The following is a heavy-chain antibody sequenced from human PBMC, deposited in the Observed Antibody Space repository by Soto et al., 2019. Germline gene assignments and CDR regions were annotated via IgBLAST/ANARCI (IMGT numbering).Heavy chain of an antibody. Sequence: LRLSCRASGFTFSDFAMSWVRQAPGKGLEWVSSISSNGNYIYYADSMKGRFTISRDNAEKSLYLQMNSLRGEDTAVYYCARGTHYYDSIGYSHFFDYWGQGTLVTVSS. CDR1: GFTFSDFA. J-gene: IGHJ4*02. CDR2: ISSNGNYI. V-gene: IGHV3-21*01. D-gene: IGHD3-22*01. CDR3: ARGTHYYDSIGYSHFFDY.